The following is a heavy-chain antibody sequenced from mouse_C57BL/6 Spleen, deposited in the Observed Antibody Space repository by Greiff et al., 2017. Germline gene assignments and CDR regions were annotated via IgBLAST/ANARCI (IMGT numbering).Heavy chain of an antibody. J-gene: IGHJ2*01. D-gene: IGHD1-1*01. V-gene: IGHV1-69*01. CDR2: IDPSDSYT. CDR1: GYTFTSYW. CDR3: ARSLPLTPVEGDYFDD. Sequence: QVQLQQPGAELVMPGASVKLSCKASGYTFTSYWMHWVKQRPGQGLEWIGEIDPSDSYTNYNQKFKGKSTLTVDKSSSTAYMQRSSLTSEDSAVYYCARSLPLTPVEGDYFDDCGTGTTLTVSS.